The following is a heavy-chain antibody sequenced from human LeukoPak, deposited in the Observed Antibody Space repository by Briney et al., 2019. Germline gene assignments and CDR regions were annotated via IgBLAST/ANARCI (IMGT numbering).Heavy chain of an antibody. CDR2: INPNSGGT. D-gene: IGHD6-13*01. CDR3: AGPRGIAAAGTAKGPGYYYGMDV. CDR1: GYTFTGYY. V-gene: IGHV1-2*02. J-gene: IGHJ6*02. Sequence: GASVKVSCKASGYTFTGYYMHWVRQAPGQGLEWMGWINPNSGGTNYAQKFQGRVTMTRDTSISTAYMELSRLRSDDTAVYYCAGPRGIAAAGTAKGPGYYYGMDVWGQGTTVTVSS.